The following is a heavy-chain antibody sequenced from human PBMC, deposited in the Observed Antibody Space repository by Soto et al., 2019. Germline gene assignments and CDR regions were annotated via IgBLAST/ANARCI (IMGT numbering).Heavy chain of an antibody. CDR1: GFSLATRPVG. V-gene: IGHV2-5*02. Sequence: QITLRESGPTLVKPTQTLTLTCTFSGFSLATRPVGVGWIRQSPGKALEWLAFAYWDDDNRYSPALRSRLTVTKDTSKNQVVLTMTNVDPVDTATYFCAQRSHSGDWNGGFFDYWGQGTLVTVSS. J-gene: IGHJ4*02. D-gene: IGHD2-21*02. CDR3: AQRSHSGDWNGGFFDY. CDR2: AYWDDDN.